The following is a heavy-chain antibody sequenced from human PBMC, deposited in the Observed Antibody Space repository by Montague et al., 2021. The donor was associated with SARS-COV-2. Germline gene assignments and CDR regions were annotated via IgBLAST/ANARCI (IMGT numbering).Heavy chain of an antibody. J-gene: IGHJ4*02. V-gene: IGHV6-1*01. CDR1: GDSVSSNSAA. CDR2: TYYRSKWYN. Sequence: CAISGDSVSSNSAAWNWIRQSPSRGFEWLGRTYYRSKWYNDYAVSVKSRITINPDTSKNQFSLQLNSVTPKDTAVYYCARGGSWLYYCDYWGQETLVNVSS. CDR3: ARGGSWLYYCDY. D-gene: IGHD6-13*01.